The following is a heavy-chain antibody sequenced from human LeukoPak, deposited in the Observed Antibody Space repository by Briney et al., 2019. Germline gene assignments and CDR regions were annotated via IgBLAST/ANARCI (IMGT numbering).Heavy chain of an antibody. CDR2: FDPEDGET. CDR1: GYTLSELF. CDR3: ATLSVEMATNVLDY. D-gene: IGHD5-24*01. V-gene: IGHV1-24*01. Sequence: GASVKVSCKVSGYTLSELFMHWVRQAPGKGLEWMGGFDPEDGETIYAQKFQGRVTMTEDTSTDTAYLELSSLRSEDTAVYYCATLSVEMATNVLDYWGQGTLVTLSS. J-gene: IGHJ4*02.